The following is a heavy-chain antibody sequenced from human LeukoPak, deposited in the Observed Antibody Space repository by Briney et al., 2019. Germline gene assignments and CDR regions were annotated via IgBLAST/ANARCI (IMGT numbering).Heavy chain of an antibody. Sequence: GGSLRLSCTASGFTSGDYAMSWVRQAPGKGLEWVGFIRSKAYGGTTEYAASVKGRFTISRDDSKSIAYLQMNSLKTEDTAVYYCTRDFTVTMVRLYGMDVWGKGTTVTVSS. D-gene: IGHD3-10*01. CDR3: TRDFTVTMVRLYGMDV. J-gene: IGHJ6*04. V-gene: IGHV3-49*04. CDR1: GFTSGDYA. CDR2: IRSKAYGGTT.